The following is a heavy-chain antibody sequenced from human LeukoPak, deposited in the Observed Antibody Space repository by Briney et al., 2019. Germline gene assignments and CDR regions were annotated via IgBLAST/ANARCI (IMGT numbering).Heavy chain of an antibody. D-gene: IGHD6-19*01. CDR3: ARDSIAVAGILYYFDY. CDR1: GFTFSSCS. Sequence: GGSLRLSCAASGFTFSSCSMNWVRQAPGKGLEWVSSISSSSSYIYYADSVKGRFTISRDNAKNSLYLQMNSLRAEDTAVYYCARDSIAVAGILYYFDYWGQGTLVTVSS. V-gene: IGHV3-21*01. J-gene: IGHJ4*02. CDR2: ISSSSSYI.